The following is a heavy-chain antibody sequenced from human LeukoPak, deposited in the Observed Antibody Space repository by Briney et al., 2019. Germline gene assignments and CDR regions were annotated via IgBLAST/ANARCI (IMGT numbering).Heavy chain of an antibody. CDR3: VRQRGDSYHSSGYYGD. J-gene: IGHJ4*02. Sequence: ESLKISCNGSGYSFTTYWIAWARQVPGQGLEWMGIIYPGDSDTRYSPSFQGPVTISADKSISTAYLQWSSLKASDTAMYYCVRQRGDSYHSSGYYGDWGQGTLVTVSS. CDR2: IYPGDSDT. CDR1: GYSFTTYW. V-gene: IGHV5-51*01. D-gene: IGHD3-22*01.